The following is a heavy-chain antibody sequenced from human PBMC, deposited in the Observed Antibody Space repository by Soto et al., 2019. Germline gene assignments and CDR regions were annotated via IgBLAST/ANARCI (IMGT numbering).Heavy chain of an antibody. J-gene: IGHJ6*02. CDR1: GFTFSSYA. Sequence: GGSLRLSCAASGFTFSSYAMHWVRQAPGKGLVWVSRINSDGSSTSYADSVKGRFTISRDNAKNTLYLQMNSLRAEDTAVYYCARDYRQLFYYYGMDVWGQGTTVTVSS. D-gene: IGHD5-18*01. CDR2: INSDGSST. V-gene: IGHV3-74*01. CDR3: ARDYRQLFYYYGMDV.